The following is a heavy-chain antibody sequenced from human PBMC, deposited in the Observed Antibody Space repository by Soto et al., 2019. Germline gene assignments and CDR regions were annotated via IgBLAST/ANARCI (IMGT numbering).Heavy chain of an antibody. D-gene: IGHD3-22*01. CDR1: GFTFSSYA. V-gene: IGHV3-23*01. CDR3: AKDLPYYYDSSGYQYYFDY. J-gene: IGHJ4*02. CDR2: ISGSGGST. Sequence: LRLSCAASGFTFSSYAMSWVRQAPGKGLEWVSAISGSGGSTYYADSVKGRFTISRDNSKNTLYLQMNSLRAEDTAVYYCAKDLPYYYDSSGYQYYFDYWGQGTLVTVSS.